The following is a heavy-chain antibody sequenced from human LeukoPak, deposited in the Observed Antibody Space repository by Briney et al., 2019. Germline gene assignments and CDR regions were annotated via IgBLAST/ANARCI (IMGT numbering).Heavy chain of an antibody. J-gene: IGHJ5*02. Sequence: SETLSLTCTVSGGSISSYYWSWIRQPPGKGLEWIGYIYYSGSTNYNPSLKSRVTISVDTSKNQFSLKLSSVTAADTAVYYCARGNRSSWYKYWFDPWGQGTLVTVSS. V-gene: IGHV4-59*01. CDR3: ARGNRSSWYKYWFDP. CDR1: GGSISSYY. D-gene: IGHD6-13*01. CDR2: IYYSGST.